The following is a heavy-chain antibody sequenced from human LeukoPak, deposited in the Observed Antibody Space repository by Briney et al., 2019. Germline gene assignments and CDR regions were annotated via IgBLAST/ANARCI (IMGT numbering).Heavy chain of an antibody. CDR1: GGSISSYY. V-gene: IGHV4-59*01. D-gene: IGHD3-3*01. J-gene: IGHJ4*02. CDR3: ASVSFWSGNFDY. CDR2: IYYSGST. Sequence: SETLSLTCTVSGGSISSYYWSWIRQPPGKGLEWIGNIYYSGSTNYNPSLNSLITITVNTSKNEFSLKLSSVTAADTAVYYCASVSFWSGNFDYWGQGTLVTVSS.